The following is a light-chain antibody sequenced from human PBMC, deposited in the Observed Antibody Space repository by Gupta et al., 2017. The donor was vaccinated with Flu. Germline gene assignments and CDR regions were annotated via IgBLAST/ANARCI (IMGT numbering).Light chain of an antibody. CDR2: GAS. V-gene: IGKV3-20*01. Sequence: EIVLTQSPGTLSLSPGEGATFSCRASQSISSNSLAWYQDKPGQAPRLLIYGASRRATGIPDRFSGSGSGTDFTLTISRLEPEDIAVYYCQQNGNSPFTFGRGTKVHIK. CDR3: QQNGNSPFT. CDR1: QSISSNS. J-gene: IGKJ3*01.